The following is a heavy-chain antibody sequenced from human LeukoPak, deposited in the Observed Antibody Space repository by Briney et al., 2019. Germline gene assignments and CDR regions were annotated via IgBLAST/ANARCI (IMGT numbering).Heavy chain of an antibody. CDR1: GYTLTELF. CDR2: FDPEDGET. V-gene: IGHV1-24*01. CDR3: ATNYGSGPLGWFDP. J-gene: IGHJ5*02. D-gene: IGHD3-10*01. Sequence: ASVKVSCQVCGYTLTELFMHWLRQAPGKGLAWVGGFDPEDGETIYAQKFQGRVTMTEDTSTDTAYMELSSLRSEDTAVYYCATNYGSGPLGWFDPWGQGTLVTVSS.